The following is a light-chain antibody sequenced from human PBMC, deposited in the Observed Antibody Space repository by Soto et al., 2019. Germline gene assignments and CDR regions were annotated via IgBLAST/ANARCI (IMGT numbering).Light chain of an antibody. V-gene: IGKV1-9*01. J-gene: IGKJ5*01. CDR1: HDISTY. CDR2: EAS. CDR3: QQLNTLPFT. Sequence: DIQLTQSPSLLSASVGDRVTITCRASHDISTYLAWYQQKPGKAPKLMIYEASTLQSGVPSRFSGSGSGTEFTLTISGLLPEDFATYHCQQLNTLPFTFGQGTRLELK.